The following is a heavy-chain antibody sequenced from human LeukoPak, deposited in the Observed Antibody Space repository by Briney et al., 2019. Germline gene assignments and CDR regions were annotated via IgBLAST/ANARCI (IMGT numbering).Heavy chain of an antibody. CDR3: AKVGVGYYYDSSGYYYYDY. V-gene: IGHV3-30*02. CDR1: GFTFTSYG. CDR2: IRYDGSNR. J-gene: IGHJ4*02. Sequence: GGSLRLSCAASGFTFTSYGMHWVRQAPGKGVEWVAFIRYDGSNRYYADSVRGRFTISRDNSKNTQYLQMNSLRAEDTAVYYRAKVGVGYYYDSSGYYYYDYWGQGTLVTVSS. D-gene: IGHD3-22*01.